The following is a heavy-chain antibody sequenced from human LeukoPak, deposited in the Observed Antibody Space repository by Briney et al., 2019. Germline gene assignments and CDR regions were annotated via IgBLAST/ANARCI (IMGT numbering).Heavy chain of an antibody. V-gene: IGHV1-58*02. J-gene: IGHJ4*02. CDR1: GFTFTSSA. Sequence: SVKVSCKASGFTFTSSAMQWVRQARGQRLEWIGWIVVGSGNTNYAQKFQERVTITRDMSTSTAYMELSSLRSEDTAVYYCARVGRVATITNYWGQGTLVTVSS. D-gene: IGHD5-12*01. CDR3: ARVGRVATITNY. CDR2: IVVGSGNT.